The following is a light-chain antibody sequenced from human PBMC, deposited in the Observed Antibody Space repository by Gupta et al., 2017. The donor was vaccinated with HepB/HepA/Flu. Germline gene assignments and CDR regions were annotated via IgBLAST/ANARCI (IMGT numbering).Light chain of an antibody. CDR1: SSNIGASYD. V-gene: IGLV1-40*01. J-gene: IGLJ2*01. CDR3: QSYDSSLNVF. Sequence: QSVLTQPPSVSGAPGQSVSISCTGDSSNIGASYDVHWYQQVPGTAPKIVVYGNTNRPPGVPDRFSGSKSAKSASLAITGLQTEDEADYYCQSYDSSLNVFFGGGTKLTVL. CDR2: GNT.